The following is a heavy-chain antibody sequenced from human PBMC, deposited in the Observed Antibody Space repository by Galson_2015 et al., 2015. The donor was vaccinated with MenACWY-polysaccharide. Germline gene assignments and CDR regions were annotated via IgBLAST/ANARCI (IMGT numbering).Heavy chain of an antibody. CDR3: AKDIRIVNSSTYYHGMDV. CDR1: GFIFNNYD. V-gene: IGHV3-23*01. D-gene: IGHD2-15*01. Sequence: SLRLSCAASGFIFNNYDMSWVRQAPGKGLEWVSGVSGTGHSTYYADSVKGRFTISRDNSKNTLYLEMKSLRAEDTATYYCAKDIRIVNSSTYYHGMDVWGQGTTVTVSS. CDR2: VSGTGHST. J-gene: IGHJ6*02.